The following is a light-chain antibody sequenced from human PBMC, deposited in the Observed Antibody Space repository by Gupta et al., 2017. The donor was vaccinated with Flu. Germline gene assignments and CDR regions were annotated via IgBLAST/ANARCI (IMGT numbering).Light chain of an antibody. J-gene: IGKJ2*01. CDR1: QSVASY. V-gene: IGKV3-20*01. Sequence: EIVFTQSPGTLSLSPGERATLSCRASQSVASYLVWYQQKPGQAPRLLIYGASSRATGIPDRFSGSGSGTDFSLTISRLEPEDFAVYYCQHYGTSPTFGQGTKLEIK. CDR3: QHYGTSPT. CDR2: GAS.